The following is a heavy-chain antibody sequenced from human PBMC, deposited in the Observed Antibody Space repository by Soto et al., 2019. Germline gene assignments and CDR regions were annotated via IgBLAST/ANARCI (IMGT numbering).Heavy chain of an antibody. CDR2: TSYDDSSK. V-gene: IGHV3-30*03. J-gene: IGHJ6*02. CDR3: ARDRSSSSSFYYGVDV. D-gene: IGHD6-6*01. CDR1: GFTFSNYG. Sequence: QVQLVESGGGVVQPGRSLRLSCAASGFTFSNYGMHWVRQAPGKGLEWVAHTSYDDSSKYYADSVKGRFTISRDNSENXLSLHMASLIPDDTAIYYCARDRSSSSSFYYGVDVWGQGTAVSVSS.